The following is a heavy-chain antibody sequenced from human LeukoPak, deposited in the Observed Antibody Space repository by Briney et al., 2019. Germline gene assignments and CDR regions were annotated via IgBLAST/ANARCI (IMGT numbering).Heavy chain of an antibody. V-gene: IGHV4-59*02. CDR2: IYYTET. J-gene: IGHJ4*02. Sequence: PSETLSLTCTVSGGSVSNYYWSWIRQSPGKGLEWIGYIYYTETSYNPSLKSRVTISADTSKNQFSLKLYSVTAADTAVYYCARKPGDSSGYWAYFDYWGQGTLVTVSS. D-gene: IGHD3-22*01. CDR3: ARKPGDSSGYWAYFDY. CDR1: GGSVSNYY.